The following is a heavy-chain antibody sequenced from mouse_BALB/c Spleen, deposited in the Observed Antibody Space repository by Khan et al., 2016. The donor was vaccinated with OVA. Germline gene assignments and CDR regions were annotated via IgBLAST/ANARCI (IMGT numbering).Heavy chain of an antibody. Sequence: QVQLKESGPGLVAPSQSLSITCTVSGFSLTSYGVNWVRQPPGKGLEWLGVIWGDGGTNYHSALISRLIISTDNSKSHVFLKLNSLQTADTATYYCAKFPPDYYSMDYWGQGSSVTVSS. V-gene: IGHV2-3*01. CDR3: AKFPPDYYSMDY. CDR1: GFSLTSYG. J-gene: IGHJ4*01. CDR2: IWGDGGT.